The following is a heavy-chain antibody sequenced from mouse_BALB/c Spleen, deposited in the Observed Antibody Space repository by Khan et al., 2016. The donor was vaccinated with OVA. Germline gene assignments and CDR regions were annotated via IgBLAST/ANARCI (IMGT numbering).Heavy chain of an antibody. CDR2: IDPSDSKT. CDR3: ARGGYGTSFAF. J-gene: IGHJ3*01. V-gene: IGHV1-61*01. CDR1: GYTFTSYW. D-gene: IGHD2-10*02. Sequence: QVQLQQSGTELVRPGASVKLSCKASGYTFTSYWMTWVKQRPGQGLEWIGMIDPSDSKTHYNQMFKDKTTLTVDKSSSTAYMHLTSLTSEDSAIYCCARGGYGTSFAFWGQGTLVTVSA.